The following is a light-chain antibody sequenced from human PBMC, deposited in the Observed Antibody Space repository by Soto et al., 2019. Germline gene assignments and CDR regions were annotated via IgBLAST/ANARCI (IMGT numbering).Light chain of an antibody. Sequence: QSVLTQPPSVSGAPGKRVTISCTGSSSNIGAGFDVHWYQQLPGTAPKLLIYGNSNRPSGVPDRFSGSKSGTSASLAITGLQAEDEADYYCQSYDNILSASVFGGGTKLTVL. CDR3: QSYDNILSASV. V-gene: IGLV1-40*01. CDR1: SSNIGAGFD. J-gene: IGLJ3*02. CDR2: GNS.